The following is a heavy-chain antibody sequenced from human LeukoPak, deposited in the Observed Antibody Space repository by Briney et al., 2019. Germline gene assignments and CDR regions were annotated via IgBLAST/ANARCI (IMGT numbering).Heavy chain of an antibody. J-gene: IGHJ6*03. CDR3: ARAYSNYYYYYYMDV. D-gene: IGHD4-11*01. CDR1: GGSFSGYY. V-gene: IGHV4-34*01. Sequence: SETLSLTCAVYGGSFSGYYWSWIRQPPGKGLEWIGEINRSGSTNYNPSLKSRVTISVDTSKNQFSLQLSSVTAADTAVYYCARAYSNYYYYYYMDVWGKGTTVTVSS. CDR2: INRSGST.